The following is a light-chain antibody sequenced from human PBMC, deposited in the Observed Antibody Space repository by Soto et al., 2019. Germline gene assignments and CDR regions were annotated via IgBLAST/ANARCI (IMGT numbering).Light chain of an antibody. CDR3: QQYDEWPPYT. CDR2: GAS. Sequence: EVVMTQSPATLSVSPGERATLSCRASQSVGSELAWYQQKPGQAPRLLIYGASTRSTGIPARFSGSGSGTDFTLTISSLQSEDFAVYYCQQYDEWPPYTFGQGTKLEIK. J-gene: IGKJ2*01. V-gene: IGKV3-15*01. CDR1: QSVGSE.